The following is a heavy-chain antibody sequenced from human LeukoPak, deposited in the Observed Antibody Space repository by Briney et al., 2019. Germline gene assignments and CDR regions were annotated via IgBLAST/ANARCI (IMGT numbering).Heavy chain of an antibody. CDR1: GGSISSYY. CDR2: IYTSGST. D-gene: IGHD5-12*01. J-gene: IGHJ1*01. V-gene: IGHV4-4*08. CDR3: ASLVATTEGMYFQH. Sequence: VKPSETLSLTCTVPGGSISSYYWSWIRQPPGKGLEWIGRIYTSGSTNYNPSLKSRVTISVDTSKNQFSLKLSSVTAADTAVYYCASLVATTEGMYFQHWGQGTLVTDSS.